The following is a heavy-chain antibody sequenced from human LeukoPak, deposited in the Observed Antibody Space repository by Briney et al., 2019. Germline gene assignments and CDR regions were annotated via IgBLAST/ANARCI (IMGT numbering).Heavy chain of an antibody. D-gene: IGHD1-26*01. CDR3: ASSLVGASYVFDY. CDR2: IYYSGST. Sequence: SETLSLTCTVSGGSISSHYWSWIRQPPGKGLEWIGYIYYSGSTNYNPSLKSRVTVSVDTSKNQFSLKLSSVTAADTAVYYCASSLVGASYVFDYWGQGTLVTVSS. V-gene: IGHV4-59*11. J-gene: IGHJ4*02. CDR1: GGSISSHY.